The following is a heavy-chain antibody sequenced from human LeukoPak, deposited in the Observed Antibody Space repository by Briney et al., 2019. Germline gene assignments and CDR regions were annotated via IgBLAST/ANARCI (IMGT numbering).Heavy chain of an antibody. Sequence: PGGSLRLSCAASGFTFSIYAIGWVLQAAGKGLGCVSSISGSGGSTYYADSVKGRLTISTDNSQNRLCMQMNRLRAEDTAVYYCAKDLGPHIGSSWPYNWFAPWGQGTLVTVSS. V-gene: IGHV3-23*01. J-gene: IGHJ5*02. D-gene: IGHD6-13*01. CDR1: GFTFSIYA. CDR2: ISGSGGST. CDR3: AKDLGPHIGSSWPYNWFAP.